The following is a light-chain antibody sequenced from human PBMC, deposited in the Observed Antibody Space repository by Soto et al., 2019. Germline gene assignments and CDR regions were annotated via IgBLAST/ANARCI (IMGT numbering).Light chain of an antibody. CDR2: AES. CDR1: QGISSY. Sequence: DIQMTQSPSSLSASVGERVTITCRASQGISSYLAWYQQKPGKAPKLLIYAESTLQSGVPSRLSGSGSGTDLNLTISRLQPEDFATYYCQXLNSYPLTCGGGTKVDIK. V-gene: IGKV1-9*01. J-gene: IGKJ4*01. CDR3: QXLNSYPLT.